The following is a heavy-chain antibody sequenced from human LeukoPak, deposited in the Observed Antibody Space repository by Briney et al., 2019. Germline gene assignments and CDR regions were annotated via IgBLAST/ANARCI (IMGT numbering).Heavy chain of an antibody. J-gene: IGHJ4*02. CDR3: ARAASYSLDY. CDR1: GYSISSGYY. CDR2: IYHSGST. D-gene: IGHD1-26*01. V-gene: IGHV4-38-2*02. Sequence: SETLSLTCTVSGYSISSGYYWGWIRQPPGKGLEWIGSIYHSGSTYYNPSLKSRVAISVDTSKNQFSLKLSSVTAADTAVYYCARAASYSLDYWGQGTLVTVSS.